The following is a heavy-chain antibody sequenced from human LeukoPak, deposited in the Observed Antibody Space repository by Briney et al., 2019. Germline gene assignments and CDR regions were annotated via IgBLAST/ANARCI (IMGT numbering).Heavy chain of an antibody. Sequence: ASVKVSCKASGYTFTSYGISWVRQAPGQGLEWMGWISAYNGNTNYAQKLQGRVTMTTDTSTSTAYMELRSLRSDDTAVYYCARDGVRWELSSAFDIWGQGTKVTVSS. CDR1: GYTFTSYG. V-gene: IGHV1-18*01. D-gene: IGHD4-23*01. J-gene: IGHJ3*02. CDR3: ARDGVRWELSSAFDI. CDR2: ISAYNGNT.